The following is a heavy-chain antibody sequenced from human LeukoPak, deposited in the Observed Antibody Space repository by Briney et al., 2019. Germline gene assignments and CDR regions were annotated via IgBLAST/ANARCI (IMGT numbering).Heavy chain of an antibody. Sequence: VGSLRLSCEASGFTFSNYGMHWVRQAPGKGLEWAAFIRHDGSKIYYADSVKGRFTISRDSSKSTLYLQTNSLRPEDTAVYYCARVYRGSYFGYYFDYWGQGTLVTVSS. CDR1: GFTFSNYG. J-gene: IGHJ4*02. V-gene: IGHV3-30*02. CDR3: ARVYRGSYFGYYFDY. D-gene: IGHD1-26*01. CDR2: IRHDGSKI.